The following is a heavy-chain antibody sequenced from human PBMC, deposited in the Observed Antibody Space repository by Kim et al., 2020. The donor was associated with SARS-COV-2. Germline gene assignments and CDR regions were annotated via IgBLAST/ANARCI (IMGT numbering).Heavy chain of an antibody. V-gene: IGHV4-59*08. Sequence: LKSRVTISVDTSKNQFSLKLSSVTAADTAVYYCARLPGSSSLYYYGMDVWGQGTTVTVSS. D-gene: IGHD6-6*01. CDR3: ARLPGSSSLYYYGMDV. J-gene: IGHJ6*02.